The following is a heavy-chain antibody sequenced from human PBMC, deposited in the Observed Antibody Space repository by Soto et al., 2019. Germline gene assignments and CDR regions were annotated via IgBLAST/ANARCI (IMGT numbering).Heavy chain of an antibody. CDR1: GGTFSSYA. D-gene: IGHD2-2*01. CDR3: ASRPGVVVPAALPLYGMDV. Sequence: GASVKVSCKASGGTFSSYAISWVRQAPGQGLEWMGGIIPIFGTANYAQKFQGRVTITADKSTSTAYMELSSLRSEDTAVYYCASRPGVVVPAALPLYGMDVWGQGTTVTVS. V-gene: IGHV1-69*06. J-gene: IGHJ6*02. CDR2: IIPIFGTA.